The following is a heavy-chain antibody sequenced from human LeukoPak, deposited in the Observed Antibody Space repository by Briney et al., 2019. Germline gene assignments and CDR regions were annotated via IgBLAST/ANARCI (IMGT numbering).Heavy chain of an antibody. Sequence: ASVKVSCKASGYTFTSYYMHWVRQAPGQGLEWMGIINPSGGSTSYAQKFQGRVTMTRDTSTSTVYMELSSLRSEDTAVYYCARDGSPVAEPPCDAFDIWGQGTMVTVSS. CDR1: GYTFTSYY. CDR2: INPSGGST. CDR3: ARDGSPVAEPPCDAFDI. J-gene: IGHJ3*02. V-gene: IGHV1-46*01. D-gene: IGHD4-23*01.